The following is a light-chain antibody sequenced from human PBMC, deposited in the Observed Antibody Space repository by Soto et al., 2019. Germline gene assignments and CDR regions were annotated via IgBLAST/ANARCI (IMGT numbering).Light chain of an antibody. Sequence: GDRFAITCRASQSMSNYFSGYQQKPGTAPNLLIYAASSLQSGVPSRFSATGVGTTFTLTISSLQPEDFATYYCQQSYRAPTFGQGTRLEI. J-gene: IGKJ5*01. CDR1: QSMSNY. V-gene: IGKV1-39*01. CDR3: QQSYRAPT. CDR2: AAS.